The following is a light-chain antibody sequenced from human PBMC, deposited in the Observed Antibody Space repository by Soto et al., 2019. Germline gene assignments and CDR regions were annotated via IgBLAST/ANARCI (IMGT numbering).Light chain of an antibody. Sequence: QSVLTQPPSASGTPGQRVTISCSGSSSNIGSNYVYWYQQLPGTAPKLLIYRNNQRPSGVPDRFSGSKSGTSASLAISGLRSEDEADYYCAAWDDSLSGPVVSGGGTKLTVL. CDR3: AAWDDSLSGPVV. CDR1: SSNIGSNY. CDR2: RNN. J-gene: IGLJ2*01. V-gene: IGLV1-47*01.